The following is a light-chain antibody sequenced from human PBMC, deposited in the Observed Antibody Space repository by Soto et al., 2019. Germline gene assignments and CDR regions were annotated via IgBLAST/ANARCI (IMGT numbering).Light chain of an antibody. CDR3: QQYNSYSQT. Sequence: DIQMTQSPSTLSGPVGDRVTIACRASQSISSWLAWYQQKPGKAPKLLIYDASSLESGVPSRFSGSGSGTEFTLTISSLQPDDFATYYCQQYNSYSQTFGQGTKVDI. V-gene: IGKV1-5*01. CDR1: QSISSW. CDR2: DAS. J-gene: IGKJ1*01.